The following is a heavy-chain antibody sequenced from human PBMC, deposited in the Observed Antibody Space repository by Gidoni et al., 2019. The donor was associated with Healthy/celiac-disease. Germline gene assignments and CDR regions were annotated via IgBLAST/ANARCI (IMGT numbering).Heavy chain of an antibody. D-gene: IGHD3-22*01. V-gene: IGHV4-34*01. Sequence: QVQLQQWGAGLLKPSETLSLTCAVYGGSVSGYVWSWLRQPPGKGLEWIGESNHSGSPNYNPSLKSRVTISVDPSKNQFSLKLSSVTAADTAVYYCARGETYYYDTDTLLYYYYYGMDVWGQGTMVTVSS. J-gene: IGHJ6*02. CDR1: GGSVSGYV. CDR3: ARGETYYYDTDTLLYYYYYGMDV. CDR2: SNHSGSP.